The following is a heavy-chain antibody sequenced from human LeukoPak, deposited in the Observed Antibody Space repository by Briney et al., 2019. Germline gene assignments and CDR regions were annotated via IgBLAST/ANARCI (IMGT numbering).Heavy chain of an antibody. Sequence: SGRSLRLSCAASGFTFDDYAMHWVRQAPGKGLEWVAVIWYDGSNKYYADSVKGRFTISRDNSKNTLYLQMNSLRAEDTAVYYCARNHYDFWSGYYDGLDYWGQGTLVTVSS. J-gene: IGHJ4*02. CDR1: GFTFDDYA. CDR3: ARNHYDFWSGYYDGLDY. CDR2: IWYDGSNK. V-gene: IGHV3-33*08. D-gene: IGHD3-3*01.